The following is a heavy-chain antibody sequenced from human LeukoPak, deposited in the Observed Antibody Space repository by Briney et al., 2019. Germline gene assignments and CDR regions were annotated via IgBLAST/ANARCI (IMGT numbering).Heavy chain of an antibody. CDR1: GFTFTSFA. J-gene: IGHJ4*02. CDR3: AAVMGGSYPFDY. CDR2: IVVGSGNT. D-gene: IGHD1-26*01. V-gene: IGHV1-58*02. Sequence: ASVKVSCKASGFTFTSFAMQWVRQARGQRLEWIGWIVVGSGNTNYAQKFQERVTITGDMSTSTAYMELSSLRSEDTAVYYCAAVMGGSYPFDYWRQGTLVTVSS.